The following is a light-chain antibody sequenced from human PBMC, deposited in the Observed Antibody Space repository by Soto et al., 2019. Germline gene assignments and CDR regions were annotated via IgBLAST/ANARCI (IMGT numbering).Light chain of an antibody. CDR1: QSVLYSSSNKNY. J-gene: IGKJ2*02. CDR2: WAS. Sequence: DIVMTQSPDSLAVSLGERATINCKSSQSVLYSSSNKNYLAWYQQKPGQPPNLLIYWASTRESGVPDRFSGRGFGTDFTLTISSLQAEDVAVYYCQQYYTTPRTFGQGTKLEIK. CDR3: QQYYTTPRT. V-gene: IGKV4-1*01.